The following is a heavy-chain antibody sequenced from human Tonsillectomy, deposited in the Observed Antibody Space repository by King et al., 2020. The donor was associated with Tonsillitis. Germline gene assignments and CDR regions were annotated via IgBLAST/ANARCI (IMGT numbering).Heavy chain of an antibody. J-gene: IGHJ6*03. CDR2: ISGSGDST. CDR3: AKVSDAARRSYYYYMDV. CDR1: GFTFSSHA. V-gene: IGHV3-23*04. D-gene: IGHD6-6*01. Sequence: VQLVESGGGLVQPGGSLRLSCAASGFTFSSHAMNWVRQAPGKGLEWVSAISGSGDSTQYADSVKGRFTISRDNSKNKLSLQMNSLRADDTAVYYCAKVSDAARRSYYYYMDVWGKGTTVTVSS.